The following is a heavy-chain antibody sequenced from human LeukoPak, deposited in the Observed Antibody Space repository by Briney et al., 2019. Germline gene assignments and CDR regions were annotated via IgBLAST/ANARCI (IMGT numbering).Heavy chain of an antibody. D-gene: IGHD6-6*01. J-gene: IGHJ4*02. CDR3: AKGPSSIATLPVPPDY. CDR1: GFTFSSYD. Sequence: PGRSLRLSCAASGFTFSSYDMDWVRQAPGKGLEWVAVISYDGNNKYYEDSVKGRFTVSRDNSKNTLYLQMDSLRPEDTAVYYCAKGPSSIATLPVPPDYWGQGTLVTVSS. CDR2: ISYDGNNK. V-gene: IGHV3-30*18.